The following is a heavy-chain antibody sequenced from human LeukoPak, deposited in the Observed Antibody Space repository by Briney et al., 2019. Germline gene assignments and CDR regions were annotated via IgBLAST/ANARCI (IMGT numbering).Heavy chain of an antibody. CDR1: EFTFSNYW. CDR3: ATTVAGYPDDYFDY. J-gene: IGHJ4*02. Sequence: GGSLRLSCAASEFTFSNYWMSWVRQAPGKGLERVAHTNQDGSKNYYVDSVKGRFTISRDNAKNSLNLQLNSLRAEDTAVYYCATTVAGYPDDYFDYWGQGTLVTVSS. CDR2: TNQDGSKN. V-gene: IGHV3-7*01. D-gene: IGHD6-19*01.